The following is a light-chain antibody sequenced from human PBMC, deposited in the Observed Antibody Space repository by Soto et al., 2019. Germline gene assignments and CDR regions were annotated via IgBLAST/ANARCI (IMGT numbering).Light chain of an antibody. J-gene: IGLJ2*01. CDR3: SSYTSSSVV. CDR2: DVS. CDR1: STDVNGHNY. Sequence: QSALTQPASVSGSPGQSITISCTGTSTDVNGHNYVSWYQQHPGKAPKVMIYDVSNRPSGVSNRFSGSKSGNTASLTISGLQAEDEADYYCSSYTSSSVVFGGGTKLTVL. V-gene: IGLV2-14*01.